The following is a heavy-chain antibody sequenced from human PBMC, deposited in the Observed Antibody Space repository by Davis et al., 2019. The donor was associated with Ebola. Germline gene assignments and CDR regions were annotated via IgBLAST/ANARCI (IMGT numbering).Heavy chain of an antibody. CDR3: ARGFIMGGGERRMITAVAVDFDY. J-gene: IGHJ4*02. D-gene: IGHD6-19*01. Sequence: PSETLSLTCAVYGGSFSGYYWSWIRQPPGKGLEWIGEINHSGSTNYNPSLKSRVTISVDTSKNRFSLKLSSVTAADTAVYYCARGFIMGGGERRMITAVAVDFDYWGQGTLVTVSS. V-gene: IGHV4-34*01. CDR2: INHSGST. CDR1: GGSFSGYY.